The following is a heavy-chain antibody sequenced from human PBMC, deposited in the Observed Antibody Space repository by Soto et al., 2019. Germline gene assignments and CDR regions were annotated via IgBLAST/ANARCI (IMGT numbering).Heavy chain of an antibody. D-gene: IGHD5-12*01. Sequence: SVKVSCKASGGTFSSYAISWVRQAPGQGLEWMGGIIPIFGTANYAQKFQGRVTITADESTSTAYMELSSLRSEDTAVYYCARDSKGVDNGNWFDPWGQGTLVTVSS. J-gene: IGHJ5*02. CDR3: ARDSKGVDNGNWFDP. CDR2: IIPIFGTA. V-gene: IGHV1-69*13. CDR1: GGTFSSYA.